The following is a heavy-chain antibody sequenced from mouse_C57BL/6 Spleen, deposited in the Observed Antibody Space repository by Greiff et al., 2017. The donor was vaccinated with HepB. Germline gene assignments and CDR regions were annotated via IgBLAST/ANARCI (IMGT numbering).Heavy chain of an antibody. CDR3: AIYYYGSSPFDY. D-gene: IGHD1-1*01. CDR1: GYTFTSYW. Sequence: QVHVKQPGAELVKPGASVKLSCKASGYTFTSYWMHWVKQRPGRGLEWIGRIDPNSGGTKYNEKFKSKATLTVDKPSSTAYMQLSSLTSEDSAVYYCAIYYYGSSPFDYWGQGTTLTVSS. J-gene: IGHJ2*01. V-gene: IGHV1-72*01. CDR2: IDPNSGGT.